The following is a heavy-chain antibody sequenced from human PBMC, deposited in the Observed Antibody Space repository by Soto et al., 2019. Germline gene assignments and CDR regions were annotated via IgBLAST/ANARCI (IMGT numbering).Heavy chain of an antibody. J-gene: IGHJ6*02. Sequence: QVQLLQSGAEVKKLGASVKVSCKASGYRFTTYGITWVRLAPGQGLEWLGGISTYNGKTDYAQNLQDRVTMTTETSTSTAYMEVTSLTSDDTAVYYCARGLGTNGLDVWGQGTTVTVSS. D-gene: IGHD7-27*01. CDR3: ARGLGTNGLDV. CDR1: GYRFTTYG. CDR2: ISTYNGKT. V-gene: IGHV1-18*04.